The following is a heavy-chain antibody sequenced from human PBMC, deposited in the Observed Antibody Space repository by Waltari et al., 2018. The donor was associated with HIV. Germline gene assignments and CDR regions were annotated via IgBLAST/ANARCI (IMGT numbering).Heavy chain of an antibody. CDR2: IKEDGSEK. V-gene: IGHV3-7*01. CDR1: GSPLSSDW. CDR3: ARSRSDAFDI. J-gene: IGHJ3*02. Sequence: EVQLVESGGGLVQPGGSLRLSCAATGSPLSSDWMTWVRQAPGKGLEWVANIKEDGSEKWYVDSVKGRFTISRDNAKNSLYLQMNSLRAEDTAVYYCARSRSDAFDIWGQGTMVTVSS.